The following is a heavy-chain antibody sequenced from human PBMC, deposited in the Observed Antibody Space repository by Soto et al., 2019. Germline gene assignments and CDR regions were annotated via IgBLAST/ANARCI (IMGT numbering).Heavy chain of an antibody. J-gene: IGHJ6*02. CDR3: ARLRARFYDFWSGYYPFDYYYGMDV. V-gene: IGHV4-39*01. D-gene: IGHD3-3*01. Sequence: PSETLSLTCTVAGGSISSRSYYWGWIRQPPGKGLEWIGSIYYSVSTYYNPSLKSRVTISVDTSKNQFSLKLSSVTAADTAVYYCARLRARFYDFWSGYYPFDYYYGMDVWGQGTTVTGSS. CDR2: IYYSVST. CDR1: GGSISSRSYY.